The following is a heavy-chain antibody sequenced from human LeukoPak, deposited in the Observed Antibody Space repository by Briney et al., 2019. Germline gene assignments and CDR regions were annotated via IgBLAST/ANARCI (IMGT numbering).Heavy chain of an antibody. Sequence: GGSLRLSCTASGFTFSSYAMSWVRQAPGKGLEWVSYISVSGDTIYYADSVKGRFTISRDNAKKSLYLQMKSLRAEDTAVYYCARGTLYYGSESYDYWGQGTLVAVSS. CDR3: ARGTLYYGSESYDY. V-gene: IGHV3-48*03. CDR1: GFTFSSYA. CDR2: ISVSGDTI. J-gene: IGHJ4*02. D-gene: IGHD3-10*01.